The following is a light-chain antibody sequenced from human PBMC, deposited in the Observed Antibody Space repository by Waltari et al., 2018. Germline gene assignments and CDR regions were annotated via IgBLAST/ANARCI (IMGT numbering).Light chain of an antibody. CDR3: QAWDSNTVI. CDR2: QHN. Sequence: SYELTQPPSVSVSPGQTASITCSCDELCGNFASWYQLRAGQSPVLVISQHNQRPSGIPERFSASYSGNTATLTISGTQAMDEADYYCQAWDSNTVIFGGGTKLSVL. CDR1: ELCGNF. V-gene: IGLV3-1*01. J-gene: IGLJ2*01.